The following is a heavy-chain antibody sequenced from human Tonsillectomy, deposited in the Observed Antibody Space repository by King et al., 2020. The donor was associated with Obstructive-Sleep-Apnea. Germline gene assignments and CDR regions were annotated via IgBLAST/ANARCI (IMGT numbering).Heavy chain of an antibody. D-gene: IGHD3-22*01. CDR2: IWYDGSNK. Sequence: VQLVESGGGVVQPGRSLRLSCAASGFTFSNFGMHWVRQAPGKGLDWVAFIWYDGSNKYYADSVKGRFTISRDNSKNTLYLQMNSLRAEDTAVYYCAKDYDYCDSGGYPDYWGQGTLVTVSS. V-gene: IGHV3-30*02. CDR3: AKDYDYCDSGGYPDY. J-gene: IGHJ4*02. CDR1: GFTFSNFG.